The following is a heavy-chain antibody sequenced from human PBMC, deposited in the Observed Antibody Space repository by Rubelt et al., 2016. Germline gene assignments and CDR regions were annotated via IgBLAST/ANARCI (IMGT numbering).Heavy chain of an antibody. V-gene: IGHV4-59*01. J-gene: IGHJ5*02. D-gene: IGHD1-1*01. CDR3: ARYNWNDFGGRWFDP. CDR2: SGCT. Sequence: SGCTNYNPPLNSRVTISVDTSKNQFSLKLSSVTAADTAVYYCARYNWNDFGGRWFDPWGQGTLVTVSS.